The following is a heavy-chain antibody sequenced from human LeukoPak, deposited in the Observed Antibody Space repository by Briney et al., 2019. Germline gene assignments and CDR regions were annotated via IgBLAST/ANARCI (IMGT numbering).Heavy chain of an antibody. Sequence: PGGSLTLSCAASGFTLSSYWMSWVRQAPGKGREGGANIKQDGSEKYYVDSVKGRFTISRDNAKNSLYLQMNSLRAEDTAVYYCARGMVRGVITPFDYWGQGTLVTVSS. V-gene: IGHV3-7*03. D-gene: IGHD3-10*01. CDR1: GFTLSSYW. J-gene: IGHJ4*02. CDR2: IKQDGSEK. CDR3: ARGMVRGVITPFDY.